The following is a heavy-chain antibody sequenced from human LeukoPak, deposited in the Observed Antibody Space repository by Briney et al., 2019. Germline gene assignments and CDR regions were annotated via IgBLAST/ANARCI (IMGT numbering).Heavy chain of an antibody. CDR1: GYTFTSYA. CDR2: INAGNGNT. Sequence: ASVKVSCKASGYTFTSYAMHWVRQAPGQRLEWMGWINAGNGNTKYSQKFQGRVTITRDTSASTAYMELSSLRSEDTAVYYCARAPAPIVVVPALDYWGQGTLVTVSS. CDR3: ARAPAPIVVVPALDY. V-gene: IGHV1-3*01. D-gene: IGHD2-2*01. J-gene: IGHJ4*02.